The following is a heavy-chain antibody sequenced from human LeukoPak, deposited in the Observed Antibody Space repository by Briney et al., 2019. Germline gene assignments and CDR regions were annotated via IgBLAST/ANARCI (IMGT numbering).Heavy chain of an antibody. Sequence: PGGSLRLSCAASGFTVSSNYMSWVRQAPGKGLEWVSVIYSGGSTYYADSVKGRFTISRDNSKNTLYLQMNSLRAEDTAVYYCARDTSSVRRGYYYYYMDVWGKGTTVTVSS. V-gene: IGHV3-53*01. CDR2: IYSGGST. CDR3: ARDTSSVRRGYYYYYMDV. D-gene: IGHD3-10*01. CDR1: GFTVSSNY. J-gene: IGHJ6*03.